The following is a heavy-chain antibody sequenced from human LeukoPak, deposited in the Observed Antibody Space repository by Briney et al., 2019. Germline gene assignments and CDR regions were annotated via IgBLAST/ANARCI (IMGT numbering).Heavy chain of an antibody. CDR1: GFTFKDYA. CDR3: AKDMYSSGSNGEGYLQH. V-gene: IGHV3-9*01. Sequence: GGSLRLSCAASGFTFKDYARHWVRQAPGKGLEGVSGISWNSGSIGYADSVKGRFTISRDNAKNSLYLHINRLRTEDTALYYCAKDMYSSGSNGEGYLQHWGQGTLVTVSS. CDR2: ISWNSGSI. J-gene: IGHJ1*01. D-gene: IGHD6-19*01.